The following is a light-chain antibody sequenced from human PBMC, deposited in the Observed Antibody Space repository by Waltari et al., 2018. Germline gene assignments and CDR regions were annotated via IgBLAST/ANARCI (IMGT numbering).Light chain of an antibody. Sequence: VLTHSPATLSLSPGATATLSCRSSQSVSIYLAWYQQKPGQAPKLLISDASHRVTGTPARFSGSGSGTDFTLTISSLQAEDVAVYYCQQYYSTPYTFGQGTKLEIK. V-gene: IGKV3-11*01. CDR3: QQYYSTPYT. CDR2: DAS. J-gene: IGKJ2*01. CDR1: QSVSIY.